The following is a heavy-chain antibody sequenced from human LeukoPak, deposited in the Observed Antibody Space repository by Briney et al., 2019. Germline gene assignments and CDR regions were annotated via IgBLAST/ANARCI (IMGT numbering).Heavy chain of an antibody. CDR3: AKLGGSGSYYFAGHFDY. V-gene: IGHV3-23*01. CDR2: ISGSGGST. CDR1: GFTFSSYA. Sequence: GGSLRLSCAASGFTFSSYAVSWVRQAPGKGLEWVSAISGSGGSTYYADSVKGRFTISRDNSKNTLYLQMNSLRAEDTAVYYCAKLGGSGSYYFAGHFDYWGQGTLVTVSS. J-gene: IGHJ4*02. D-gene: IGHD3-10*01.